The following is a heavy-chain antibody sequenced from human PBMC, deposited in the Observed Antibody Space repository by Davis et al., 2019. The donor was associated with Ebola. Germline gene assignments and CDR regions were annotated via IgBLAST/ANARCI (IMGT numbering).Heavy chain of an antibody. Sequence: MPSETLSLTCTVSGGSISSSSYYWGWIRQPPGKGLEWIGSIYYSGSTYYNPSLKSRVTISVDTSKNQFSLKLSSVTAADTAVYYCARVDYYGSGSLDYWGQGTLVTVSS. CDR3: ARVDYYGSGSLDY. CDR1: GGSISSSSYY. V-gene: IGHV4-39*07. CDR2: IYYSGST. J-gene: IGHJ4*02. D-gene: IGHD3-10*01.